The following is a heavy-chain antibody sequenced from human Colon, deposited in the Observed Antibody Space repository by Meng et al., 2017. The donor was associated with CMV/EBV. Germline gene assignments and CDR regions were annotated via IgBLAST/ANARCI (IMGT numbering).Heavy chain of an antibody. D-gene: IGHD6-19*01. CDR3: ARETSGWSTGIDY. J-gene: IGHJ4*02. CDR1: GGSISSSSYY. Sequence: GSLRLSCTVSGGSISSSSYYWGWIRQPPGKGLEWIGYISYSGNTNYNPSLKSRLTIEVDTSRNQFSLKLTSVSAADTAMYYCARETSGWSTGIDYWGQGTLVTVSS. V-gene: IGHV4-61*05. CDR2: ISYSGNT.